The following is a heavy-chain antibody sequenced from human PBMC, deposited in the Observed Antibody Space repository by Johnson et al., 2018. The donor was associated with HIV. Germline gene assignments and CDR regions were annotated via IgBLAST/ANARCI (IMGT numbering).Heavy chain of an antibody. J-gene: IGHJ3*02. CDR1: GFTFSSYD. V-gene: IGHV3-13*01. D-gene: IGHD2-15*01. Sequence: VQLVESGGGLKQPGGSLRLSCAASGFTFSSYDMHWVRQATGKGLEWVSTIGTAGDTYYPGSVKGRFTVSREDAKNSLYIQMNSLRAGDTALYYCARAVCRGGRCYSHDAFDIWGQGTMVTVSS. CDR2: IGTAGDT. CDR3: ARAVCRGGRCYSHDAFDI.